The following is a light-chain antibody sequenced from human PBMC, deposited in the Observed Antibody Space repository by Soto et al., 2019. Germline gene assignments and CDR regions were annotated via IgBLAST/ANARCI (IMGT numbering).Light chain of an antibody. CDR3: CSYAGSYTWV. CDR1: SSDVGGYNY. J-gene: IGLJ3*02. V-gene: IGLV2-11*01. Sequence: ALTQPRSVSGSPGQSVTISCTGTSSDVGGYNYVSWYQQHPGKAPKLMIYDVSKRPSGVPDRFSGSKSGNTASLTISGLQAEDEADYYCCSYAGSYTWVFGGGTQMTVL. CDR2: DVS.